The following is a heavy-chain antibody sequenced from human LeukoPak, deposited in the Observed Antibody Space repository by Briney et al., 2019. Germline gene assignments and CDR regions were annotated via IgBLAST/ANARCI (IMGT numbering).Heavy chain of an antibody. V-gene: IGHV3-21*01. CDR1: GFTFSSYR. J-gene: IGHJ3*02. D-gene: IGHD7-27*01. CDR2: ISSSSSYI. Sequence: GGSLRLSCAASGFTFSSYRMNWVRQAPGKGLEWVSSISSSSSYIYYADSVKRRVTISRDNAKNSLYLQMNSLRAEDTAVYYCARGSGAAFDIWGQGTMVTVSS. CDR3: ARGSGAAFDI.